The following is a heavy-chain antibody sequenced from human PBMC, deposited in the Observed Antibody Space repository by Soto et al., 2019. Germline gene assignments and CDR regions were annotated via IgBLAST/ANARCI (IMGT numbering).Heavy chain of an antibody. V-gene: IGHV3-23*01. D-gene: IGHD3-3*01. J-gene: IGHJ4*02. CDR3: AKVRSTTIFDVVSLFDY. Sequence: VGSLRLSCASSVFTFSSYAMSCVRQSPGKWLECVSTISGSGGTTYYADSVKGRFTISRDNSKNTLYLQMNSLRAEDTAVYYCAKVRSTTIFDVVSLFDYWGQGTLVTVSS. CDR2: ISGSGGTT. CDR1: VFTFSSYA.